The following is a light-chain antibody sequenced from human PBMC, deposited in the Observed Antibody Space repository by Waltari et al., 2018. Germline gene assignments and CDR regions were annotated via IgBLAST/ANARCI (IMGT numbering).Light chain of an antibody. Sequence: DTLLTQSPATLSLSPGERATLSCRASRTVYSDYLAWYQQKSGQAPSLLIYGVSNRATGVADRFSGSGSGTDFYLTITRLEPEDAAVYFCQHYGGFPWSFGQGTKVEI. V-gene: IGKV3-20*01. CDR3: QHYGGFPWS. J-gene: IGKJ1*01. CDR2: GVS. CDR1: RTVYSDY.